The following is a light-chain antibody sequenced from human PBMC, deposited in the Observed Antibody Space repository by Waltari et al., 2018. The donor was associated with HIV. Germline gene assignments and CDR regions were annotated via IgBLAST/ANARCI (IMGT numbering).Light chain of an antibody. CDR1: QGISSS. CDR3: QQFNTYPHT. CDR2: HAS. V-gene: IGKV1-13*02. J-gene: IGKJ5*01. Sequence: AIQLTQSPSSLSASAGDRVTITCRASQGISSSLAWYQQKPGKAPKLLIYHASTLESRVPSSFSGSGSGTDFTLTISNLLPEDSATYYCQQFNTYPHTFGQGTRLEIK.